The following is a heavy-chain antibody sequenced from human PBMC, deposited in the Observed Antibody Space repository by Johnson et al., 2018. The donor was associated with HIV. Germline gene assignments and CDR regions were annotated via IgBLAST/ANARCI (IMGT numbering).Heavy chain of an antibody. Sequence: QEKLVESGGGVVQPGRSLRLSCAASGFTFSSYAMHWVRQAPGKGLEWVAVISYDGSNKYYADSVKGRFTISRDNSKNTLYLQMNSLRAEDTAVYYCARDRGGIAEQSGAFDIWGQGTMVTVSS. CDR3: ARDRGGIAEQSGAFDI. CDR1: GFTFSSYA. J-gene: IGHJ3*02. CDR2: ISYDGSNK. D-gene: IGHD6-13*01. V-gene: IGHV3-30*04.